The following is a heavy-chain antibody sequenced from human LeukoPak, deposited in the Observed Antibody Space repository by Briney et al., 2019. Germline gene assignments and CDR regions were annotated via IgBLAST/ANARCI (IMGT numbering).Heavy chain of an antibody. D-gene: IGHD6-13*01. J-gene: IGHJ4*02. Sequence: SETLSLTCTISGGSISSYYWSWIRQPPGKGLEWIGYIYYTGSTNYSPSLQSRVTISVDTSNNQFSLKLSSVTAADTAVYYCARGEYSSSWMVYWGQGTLVTVSS. CDR3: ARGEYSSSWMVY. V-gene: IGHV4-59*12. CDR2: IYYTGST. CDR1: GGSISSYY.